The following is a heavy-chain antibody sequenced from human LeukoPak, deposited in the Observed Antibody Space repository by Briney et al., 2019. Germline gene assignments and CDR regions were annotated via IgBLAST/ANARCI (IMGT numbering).Heavy chain of an antibody. V-gene: IGHV4-39*01. CDR1: GGSISSYY. Sequence: SETLSLTCTVSGGSISSYYWGWIRQPPGKGLEWIGSIYYSGSTYYNPSLKSRVTISVDTSKNQFSLKLSSVTAADTAVYYCARHIHYYDSSGYSYWGQGTLVTVSS. J-gene: IGHJ4*02. D-gene: IGHD3-22*01. CDR2: IYYSGST. CDR3: ARHIHYYDSSGYSY.